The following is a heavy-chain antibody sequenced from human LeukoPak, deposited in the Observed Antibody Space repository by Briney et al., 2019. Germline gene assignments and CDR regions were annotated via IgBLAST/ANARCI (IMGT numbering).Heavy chain of an antibody. J-gene: IGHJ4*02. Sequence: GESLKISCKGSGYSFTSYWIGWVRQMPGKGLEWMGIIYPGDSDTRYSPSFQGQVTISADKSISTAYLQWSSLKASDTAMYYCARLFVDTAMVKGLPPAPSERDWGQGTLVTVSS. CDR1: GYSFTSYW. CDR2: IYPGDSDT. D-gene: IGHD5-18*01. CDR3: ARLFVDTAMVKGLPPAPSERD. V-gene: IGHV5-51*01.